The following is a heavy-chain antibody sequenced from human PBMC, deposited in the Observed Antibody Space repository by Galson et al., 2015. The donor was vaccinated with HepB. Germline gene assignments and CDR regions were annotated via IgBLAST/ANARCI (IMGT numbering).Heavy chain of an antibody. D-gene: IGHD4/OR15-4a*01. V-gene: IGHV1-18*04. J-gene: IGHJ4*02. Sequence: SVKVSCKASGYTFTTNGISWVRQAPGQGLEWMGWISANSGNTKYAQNFQERATLTRDTSTSTVYLELRNLRSDDTAAYYCARDRDYRFDYWGQGTLVTVSS. CDR1: GYTFTTNG. CDR2: ISANSGNT. CDR3: ARDRDYRFDY.